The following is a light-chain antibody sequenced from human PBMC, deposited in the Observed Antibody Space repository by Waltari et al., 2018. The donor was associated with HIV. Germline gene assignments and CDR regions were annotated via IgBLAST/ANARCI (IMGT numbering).Light chain of an antibody. V-gene: IGLV2-14*03. J-gene: IGLJ2*01. CDR1: SSDIDGYNY. CDR3: SSYTSSSTKV. Sequence: QSALTQPASVSGSPGQSITISCTGTSSDIDGYNYVSWYQQHPGKAPKLMIYDVSNRTSGLSNRFSGSKSGNTASLTISGLQAEDEADYYCSSYTSSSTKVFGGGTKLTVL. CDR2: DVS.